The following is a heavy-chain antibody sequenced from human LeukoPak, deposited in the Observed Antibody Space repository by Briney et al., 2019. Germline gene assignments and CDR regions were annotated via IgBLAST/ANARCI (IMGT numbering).Heavy chain of an antibody. CDR2: IIPILGIA. CDR1: GGTFSSYA. Sequence: AASVKVSCKASGGTFSSYAISWVRQAPGQGLEWMGRIIPILGIANYAQKFQGRVTITADKSTSTAYMELSSLRSEDTAVYYCARDSMYSSSWETEYFQHWGQGTLVTVSS. J-gene: IGHJ1*01. D-gene: IGHD6-13*01. CDR3: ARDSMYSSSWETEYFQH. V-gene: IGHV1-69*04.